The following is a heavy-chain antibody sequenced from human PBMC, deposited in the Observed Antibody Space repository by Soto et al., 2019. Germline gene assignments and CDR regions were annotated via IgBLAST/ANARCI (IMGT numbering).Heavy chain of an antibody. V-gene: IGHV1-18*01. CDR3: ARDSGDVAVAVIPIDY. CDR2: ISAYNGNT. CDR1: GYTFTSYG. D-gene: IGHD6-19*01. J-gene: IGHJ4*02. Sequence: QVQLVQSGAEVKKPGASVKVSCKASGYTFTSYGISWVRQAPGQGLEWMGWISAYNGNTNYAQKLQGRVTMTTDTATSTASMELRSMRSDDTAVYYCARDSGDVAVAVIPIDYWGQGTLVTVSS.